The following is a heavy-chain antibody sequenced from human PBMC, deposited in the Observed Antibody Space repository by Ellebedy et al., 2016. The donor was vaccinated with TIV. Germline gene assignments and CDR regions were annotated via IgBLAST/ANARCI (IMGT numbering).Heavy chain of an antibody. D-gene: IGHD2-21*02. Sequence: GGSLRLSCAASGFTFSSYSINWIRQTPGKGLEWVSSIGTRSSYIYYTDSVNGRFTVSRDNAKNSLHLQMNSLRAEDTAVYYCVRDPGGDGSGYFDVWGRGTLVTVSS. V-gene: IGHV3-21*01. J-gene: IGHJ2*01. CDR2: IGTRSSYI. CDR3: VRDPGGDGSGYFDV. CDR1: GFTFSSYS.